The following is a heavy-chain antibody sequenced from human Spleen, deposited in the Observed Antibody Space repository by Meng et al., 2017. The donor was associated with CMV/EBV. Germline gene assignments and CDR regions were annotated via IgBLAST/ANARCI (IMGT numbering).Heavy chain of an antibody. CDR3: ARTYNWNYPGWFDP. Sequence: CAVYGGYFSGYYWSWIRQPPGKGLEWIGEINHSGSTNYNPSLKSRVTISVDTSKNQFSLKLSSMTAADTAVYYCARTYNWNYPGWFDPWGQGTLVTVSS. J-gene: IGHJ5*02. CDR1: GGYFSGYY. V-gene: IGHV4-34*01. D-gene: IGHD1-7*01. CDR2: INHSGST.